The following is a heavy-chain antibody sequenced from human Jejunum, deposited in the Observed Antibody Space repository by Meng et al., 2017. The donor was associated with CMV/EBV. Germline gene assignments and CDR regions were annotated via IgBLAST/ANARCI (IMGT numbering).Heavy chain of an antibody. J-gene: IGHJ4*01. Sequence: EFTFSSYALSWVRQAPGKGLEWVSVINGRGGGTYYADSVKGRFTISRDNSKNTVYLQMNSLRAEDTAIYYCAKDGWEYYYDSSGHYADWGQEPWSPSPQ. D-gene: IGHD3-22*01. CDR2: INGRGGGT. V-gene: IGHV3-23*01. CDR3: AKDGWEYYYDSSGHYAD. CDR1: EFTFSSYA.